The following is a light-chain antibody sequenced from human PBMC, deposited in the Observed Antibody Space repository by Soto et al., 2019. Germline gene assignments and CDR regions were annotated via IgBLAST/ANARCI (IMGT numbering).Light chain of an antibody. CDR1: QDIEKW. CDR3: HQAGTFPFT. V-gene: IGKV1-12*01. CDR2: AAS. Sequence: DIQLTQSPSTVSASVGDTINITCRASQDIEKWLAWYQQKPGRAPKVLIYAASHLESGVPSRFSGSGSGTEFSLTISSLQTEDFATYFCHQAGTFPFTFGPGTKMDIK. J-gene: IGKJ3*01.